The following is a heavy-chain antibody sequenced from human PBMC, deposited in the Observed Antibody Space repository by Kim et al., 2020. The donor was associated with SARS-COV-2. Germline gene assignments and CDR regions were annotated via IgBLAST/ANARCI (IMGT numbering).Heavy chain of an antibody. CDR2: ISAYNGNT. CDR3: ARDSLVVVPAATFYYYYGMDV. Sequence: ASVKVSCKASGYTFTSYGISWVRQAPGQGLEWMGWISAYNGNTNYAQKLQGRVTMTTDTSTSTAYMELRSLRSDDTAVYYCARDSLVVVPAATFYYYYGMDVWGQGTTVTVSS. J-gene: IGHJ6*02. CDR1: GYTFTSYG. D-gene: IGHD2-2*01. V-gene: IGHV1-18*04.